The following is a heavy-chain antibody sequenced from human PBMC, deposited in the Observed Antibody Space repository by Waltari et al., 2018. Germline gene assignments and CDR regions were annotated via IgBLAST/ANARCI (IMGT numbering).Heavy chain of an antibody. CDR2: VNQSGSA. V-gene: IGHV4-34*01. CDR3: ARGRIRWRMVYAEKRYYVDY. Sequence: QVQLQQWGAGLLKPSETLSLTCGVHGGSFSDYYWNWIRQSPGKGLEWIGEVNQSGSANYNPSLMSGVSISVDVSKSQVSLRLNSMTAADTAVYYCARGRIRWRMVYAEKRYYVDYWGQGTLVTVSS. CDR1: GGSFSDYY. D-gene: IGHD2-8*01. J-gene: IGHJ4*02.